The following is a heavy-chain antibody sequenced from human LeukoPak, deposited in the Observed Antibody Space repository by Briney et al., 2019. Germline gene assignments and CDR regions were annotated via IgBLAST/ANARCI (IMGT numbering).Heavy chain of an antibody. V-gene: IGHV3-23*01. CDR3: TKVRSGSSNWALRVFDY. Sequence: GGSLRLSCTVSGFTSSSEAMGWVRQLPGGGLEWVSTISPAGGTTYYAESMKGRFTISRDNSKSTLYLQMNNLGVEDTAVYYCTKVRSGSSNWALRVFDYWGQGALVTVSS. J-gene: IGHJ4*02. CDR2: ISPAGGTT. D-gene: IGHD6-13*01. CDR1: GFTSSSEA.